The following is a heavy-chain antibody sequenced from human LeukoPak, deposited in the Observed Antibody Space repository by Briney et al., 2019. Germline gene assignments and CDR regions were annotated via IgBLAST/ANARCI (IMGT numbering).Heavy chain of an antibody. CDR1: GLIVSGNY. J-gene: IGHJ4*02. Sequence: GGSLRLSCAASGLIVSGNYMSWVRQAPGKGLEWVSILYSRGSTYYADSVKGRFTISRDDSKNTLNLQMNSLRAEDTAVYYCASGGMGARKYYSDPFHYWGQGTLVTVSS. CDR3: ASGGMGARKYYSDPFHY. D-gene: IGHD3-10*01. CDR2: LYSRGST. V-gene: IGHV3-53*01.